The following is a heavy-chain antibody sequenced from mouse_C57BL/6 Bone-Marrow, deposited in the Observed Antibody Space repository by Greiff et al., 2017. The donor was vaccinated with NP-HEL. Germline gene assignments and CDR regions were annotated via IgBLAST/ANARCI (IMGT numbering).Heavy chain of an antibody. CDR2: IYPGDGDT. D-gene: IGHD4-1*01. V-gene: IGHV1-80*01. CDR1: GYAFSSYW. CDR3: ARERELGLMDY. Sequence: QVQLQQSGAELVKPGASVKISCKASGYAFSSYWMNWVKQRPGKGLEWIGQIYPGDGDTNYNGKFKGKATLTADKSSSTAYMQLSSLTSEDSAVYFCARERELGLMDYWGQGTSVTVSS. J-gene: IGHJ4*01.